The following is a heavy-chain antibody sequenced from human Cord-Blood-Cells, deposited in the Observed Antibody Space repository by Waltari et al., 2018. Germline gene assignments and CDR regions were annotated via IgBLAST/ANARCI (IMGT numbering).Heavy chain of an antibody. CDR2: IYYSGST. V-gene: IGHV4-39*01. J-gene: IGHJ4*02. CDR3: ARKLNSSSSLYYFDY. Sequence: QLQLQESGPGLVKPSETLSLTCTVSGGSISSSSYYWGWIRQPPGKGLEWIGSIYYSGSTYYNPSLKGRVTISVDTSKNQFSLKLSSLTAADTAVYYCARKLNSSSSLYYFDYWGQGTLVTVSS. D-gene: IGHD6-6*01. CDR1: GGSISSSSYY.